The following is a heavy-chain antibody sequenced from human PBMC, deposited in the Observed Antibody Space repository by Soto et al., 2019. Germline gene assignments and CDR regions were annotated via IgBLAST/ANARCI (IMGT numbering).Heavy chain of an antibody. Sequence: QVQLVQSGAEVKKPGASVKVSCKTSGYNFTTYGVTWVRQAPGQGLEWMGWISGHNGHANYAQTFQGRVTMTTDTSTTTAYMELRSLRSDATAVYYCARYQPYSTGYYYFDQWGQGTLAIVTS. V-gene: IGHV1-18*01. CDR1: GYNFTTYG. CDR2: ISGHNGHA. CDR3: ARYQPYSTGYYYFDQ. D-gene: IGHD6-19*01. J-gene: IGHJ4*02.